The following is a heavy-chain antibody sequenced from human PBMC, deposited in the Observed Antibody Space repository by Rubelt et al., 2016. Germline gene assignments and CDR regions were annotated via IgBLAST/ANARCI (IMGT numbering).Heavy chain of an antibody. CDR1: GFAITNYG. J-gene: IGHJ4*02. CDR2: ISSTITSG. CDR3: ATLALDY. V-gene: IGHV3-48*02. D-gene: IGHD1-1*01. Sequence: VQLVESGGGVVQPGRSLRLSCAASGFAITNYGMSWVRQAAGTGLEWVSYISSTITSGFYADSVKGRFTVSSDIAKNSLDRQMNSLRDEDTAVYYCATLALDYWGQGTLVTVSS.